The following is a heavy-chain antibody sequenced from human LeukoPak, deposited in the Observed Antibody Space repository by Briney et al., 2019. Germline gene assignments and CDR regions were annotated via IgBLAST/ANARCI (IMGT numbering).Heavy chain of an antibody. CDR3: ARDHTAGYSNLPDAFDI. CDR2: ISAYNGNT. CDR1: GYTFTSYG. D-gene: IGHD6-13*01. Sequence: ASVKFYWKASGYTFTSYGISWVRLAPGQGFEWMGLISAYNGNTNYARKLQGRVTMTTDTSTSTAYMELRSLRSDDTAVYYCARDHTAGYSNLPDAFDIWGQGTMVTVSS. J-gene: IGHJ3*02. V-gene: IGHV1-18*01.